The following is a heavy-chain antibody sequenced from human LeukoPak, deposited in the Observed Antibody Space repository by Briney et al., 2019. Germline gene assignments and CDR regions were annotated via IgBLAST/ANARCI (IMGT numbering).Heavy chain of an antibody. V-gene: IGHV4-39*07. Sequence: SETLSLTCTVSGGSISSSSYYWGWIRQPPGKGLEWIGSIYYSGSTYYNPSLKSRVTISVDTSKNQFSLKLSSVTAADTAVYYCARVLVGAFGYRGQGTLVTVSS. CDR1: GGSISSSSYY. CDR3: ARVLVGAFGY. D-gene: IGHD1-26*01. J-gene: IGHJ4*02. CDR2: IYYSGST.